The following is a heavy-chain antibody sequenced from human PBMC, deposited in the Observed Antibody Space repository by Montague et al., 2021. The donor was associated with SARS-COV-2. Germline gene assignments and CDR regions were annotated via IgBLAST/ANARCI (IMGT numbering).Heavy chain of an antibody. J-gene: IGHJ3*02. D-gene: IGHD6-19*01. CDR2: IYYSGST. V-gene: IGHV4-59*01. CDR1: GGSISSYY. Sequence: SETLSLTCTVSGGSISSYYWSWIWQPPGKGLEWIGYIYYSGSTNXKPSLKSRVTISVDTSKNQFSLKLSSVTAADTAVYYCARGSGWMGNAFDIWGQGTMVTVSS. CDR3: ARGSGWMGNAFDI.